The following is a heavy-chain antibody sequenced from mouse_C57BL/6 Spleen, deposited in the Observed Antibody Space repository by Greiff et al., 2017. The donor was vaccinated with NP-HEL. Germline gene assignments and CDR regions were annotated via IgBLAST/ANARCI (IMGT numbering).Heavy chain of an antibody. Sequence: QVQLQQPGAELVKPGASVKLSCKASGYTFTSYWMHWVKQRPGQGLEWIGMIHPNSGSTNYNEKFKSKATLTVDKSSSTAYMQLSSLTSEDSAVYYCARSVYDYDGGGAMDYWGQGTSVTVSS. CDR1: GYTFTSYW. CDR2: IHPNSGST. V-gene: IGHV1-64*01. J-gene: IGHJ4*01. CDR3: ARSVYDYDGGGAMDY. D-gene: IGHD2-4*01.